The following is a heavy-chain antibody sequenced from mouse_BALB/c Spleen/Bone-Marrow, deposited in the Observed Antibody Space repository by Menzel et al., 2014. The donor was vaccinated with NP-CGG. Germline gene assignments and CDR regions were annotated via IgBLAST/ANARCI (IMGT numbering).Heavy chain of an antibody. Sequence: EVKLVESGGGLVQPGGSLRLSCATSGFTLSDFYMEWVSQPPGKRLEWIAASRNKLNDYTTEYSVSVKGPVIISSNTSQIILYIQMNDLSAKDSAIYSCARYFHYYDHYYAMDYWGQGTSVTVSS. CDR3: ARYFHYYDHYYAMDY. J-gene: IGHJ4*01. CDR1: GFTLSDFY. D-gene: IGHD1-2*01. V-gene: IGHV7-1*02. CDR2: SRNKLNDYTT.